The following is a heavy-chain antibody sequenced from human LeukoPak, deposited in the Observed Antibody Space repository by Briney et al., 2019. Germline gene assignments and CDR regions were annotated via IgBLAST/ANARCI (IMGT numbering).Heavy chain of an antibody. CDR3: ARVSYDYVWGSYRYTRAFDI. Sequence: ASVKVSCKASGYTFTGYYMHWVRQAPGQGFEWMGWINPNSGGTNYAQKFQGRVTMTRDTSISTAYMELSRLRSDDTAVYYCARVSYDYVWGSYRYTRAFDIWGQGTMVTVSS. V-gene: IGHV1-2*02. CDR1: GYTFTGYY. CDR2: INPNSGGT. J-gene: IGHJ3*02. D-gene: IGHD3-16*02.